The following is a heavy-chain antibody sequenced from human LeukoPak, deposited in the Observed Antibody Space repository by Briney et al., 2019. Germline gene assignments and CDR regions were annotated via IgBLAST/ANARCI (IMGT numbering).Heavy chain of an antibody. J-gene: IGHJ1*01. CDR2: IYHSGST. Sequence: PSETLSLTCAVSGYSISSGYYWGWIRQPPGKGLEWIGSIYHSGSTYYNPSLKSRVTISVDTSKNQSSLKLSSVTAADTAVYYCASPELHCSSTSCANNLEYFQHWGQGTLVTVSS. D-gene: IGHD2-2*01. CDR3: ASPELHCSSTSCANNLEYFQH. CDR1: GYSISSGYY. V-gene: IGHV4-38-2*01.